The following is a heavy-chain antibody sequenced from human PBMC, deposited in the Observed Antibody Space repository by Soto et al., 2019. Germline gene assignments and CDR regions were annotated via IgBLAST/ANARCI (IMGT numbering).Heavy chain of an antibody. Sequence: QVQLVQSGAEVKKAGSSVKVSCKTSGGTLSTNAICWVRQDPGQGLEWMGAIIPMFGSPKYAQKFQGRVTITADNPTSTIYMEMISLTSADTAVYYCARGGFVAGLYNALDAWGQGTTVAVSS. D-gene: IGHD6-19*01. J-gene: IGHJ6*02. V-gene: IGHV1-69*06. CDR1: GGTLSTNA. CDR3: ARGGFVAGLYNALDA. CDR2: IIPMFGSP.